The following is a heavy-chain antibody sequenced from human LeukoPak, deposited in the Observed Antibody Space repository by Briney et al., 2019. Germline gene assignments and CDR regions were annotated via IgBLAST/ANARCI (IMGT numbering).Heavy chain of an antibody. CDR3: ARDPVEWELLLDY. D-gene: IGHD1-26*01. CDR2: MNIDGSEK. CDR1: GFTFSSYW. Sequence: GGSLRLSCAASGFTFSSYWMGWVRQAPGKRLEWVANMNIDGSEKYYADSAKGRFTISRDNAGNSVYLQMNSLRVEGTAVYYCARDPVEWELLLDYWGQGTLVTVSS. V-gene: IGHV3-7*01. J-gene: IGHJ4*02.